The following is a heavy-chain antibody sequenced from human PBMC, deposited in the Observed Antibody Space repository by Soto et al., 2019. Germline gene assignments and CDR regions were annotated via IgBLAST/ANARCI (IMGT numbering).Heavy chain of an antibody. CDR2: FGRTGNT. CDR3: KKSREPALHYLDL. D-gene: IGHD1-1*01. Sequence: SLRLSFSTSVFPCSLYAMSWVRPAPGKGLEWVSTFGRTGNTVYTDSVKGRFTVSRDNSRNTLYLQMSSLRAEDTALYYCKKSREPALHYLDLWGQGTQVTVSS. J-gene: IGHJ1*01. V-gene: IGHV3-23*01. CDR1: VFPCSLYA.